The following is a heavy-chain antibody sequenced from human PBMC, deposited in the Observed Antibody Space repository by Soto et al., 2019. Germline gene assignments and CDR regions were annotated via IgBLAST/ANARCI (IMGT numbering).Heavy chain of an antibody. J-gene: IGHJ4*02. CDR3: AKDLIKIFGVVGPFDY. Sequence: GGSLRLSCAASGFTFDDYAMHWVRQAPGKGLEWVSGISWNSGSIGYADSVKGRFTISRDNAKNSLYLQMNSLRAEDTALYHCAKDLIKIFGVVGPFDYWGQGTLVTVSS. CDR1: GFTFDDYA. D-gene: IGHD3-3*01. V-gene: IGHV3-9*01. CDR2: ISWNSGSI.